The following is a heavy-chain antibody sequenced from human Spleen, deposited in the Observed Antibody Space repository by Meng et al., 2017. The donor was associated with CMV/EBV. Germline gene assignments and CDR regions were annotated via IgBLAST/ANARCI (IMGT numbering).Heavy chain of an antibody. J-gene: IGHJ4*02. D-gene: IGHD3-22*01. V-gene: IGHV3-7*01. CDR3: ARVFRGYYSTNFDY. Sequence: GESLKISCAASGFIVSGNYMSWVRQAPGKGLEWVANLKQDGSEKYYVDSVKGRFTISRDNAKNSLDLQMNSLRAADTAVYYCARVFRGYYSTNFDYWGQGTLVTVSS. CDR1: GFIVSGNY. CDR2: LKQDGSEK.